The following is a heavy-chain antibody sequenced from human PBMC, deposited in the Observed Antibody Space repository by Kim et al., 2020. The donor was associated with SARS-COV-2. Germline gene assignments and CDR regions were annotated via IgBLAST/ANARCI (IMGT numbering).Heavy chain of an antibody. CDR3: ARDIAVAGHLDY. CDR1: GGTFSSYA. V-gene: IGHV1-69*13. Sequence: SVKVSCKASGGTFSSYAISWVRQAPGQGLEWMGGIIPIFGTANYAQKFQGRVTITADESTSTAYMELSSLRSEDTAVYYCARDIAVAGHLDYWGQGTLVTVSS. D-gene: IGHD6-19*01. J-gene: IGHJ4*02. CDR2: IIPIFGTA.